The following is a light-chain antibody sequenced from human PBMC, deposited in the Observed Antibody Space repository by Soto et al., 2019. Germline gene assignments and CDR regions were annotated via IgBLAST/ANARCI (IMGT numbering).Light chain of an antibody. CDR2: DAS. CDR3: QQRSNWPWT. Sequence: EIVLTQSPATLSLSPGERATLSCWASQSVSSYLDWYQHKPGQAPRLLIYDASNRATGIPARFSGSGSGTDFTLTISSLEPEDFSVYYCQQRSNWPWTVGQGTKVEIK. J-gene: IGKJ1*01. CDR1: QSVSSY. V-gene: IGKV3-11*01.